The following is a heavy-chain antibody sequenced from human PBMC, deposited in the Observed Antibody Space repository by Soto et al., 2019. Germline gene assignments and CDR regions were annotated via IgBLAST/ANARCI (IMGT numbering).Heavy chain of an antibody. CDR1: GGSFSGYY. CDR2: INHSGST. J-gene: IGHJ6*02. Sequence: SETLSLTCAVYGGSFSGYYWSWIRQPPGKGLEWIGEINHSGSTNYNPSLKSRVTISVDTSKNQFSLKLSSVTAADTAVYYCASMYSSGWYDPYYYYGMDVWGQGTTDTVSS. CDR3: ASMYSSGWYDPYYYYGMDV. V-gene: IGHV4-34*01. D-gene: IGHD6-19*01.